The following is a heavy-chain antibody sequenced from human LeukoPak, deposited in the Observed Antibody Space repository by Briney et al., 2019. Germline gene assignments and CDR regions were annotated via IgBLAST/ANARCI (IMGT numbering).Heavy chain of an antibody. Sequence: ASVKVSCKASGFTFTSSAMQWVRQARGQRLEWIGWIVVGSGNTNYAQKFQERVTITRDMSTSTAYMELSSLRSEDTAVYYCAADAVGATTNAFDYWGQGTLVTVSS. D-gene: IGHD1-26*01. CDR1: GFTFTSSA. J-gene: IGHJ4*02. CDR3: AADAVGATTNAFDY. V-gene: IGHV1-58*02. CDR2: IVVGSGNT.